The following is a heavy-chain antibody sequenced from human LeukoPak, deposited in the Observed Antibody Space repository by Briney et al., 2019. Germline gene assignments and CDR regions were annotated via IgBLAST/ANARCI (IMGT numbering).Heavy chain of an antibody. V-gene: IGHV3-7*01. CDR3: ARDEVVTANDAFDI. D-gene: IGHD2-21*02. Sequence: GGSLRLSCAASGFTFSSYWMGWVRQAPGKGLEWVANIKQDGSERYYVDSVKGRFTISRDNAKNSLYLQMNSLRAEDTAVYYCARDEVVTANDAFDIWGQGTMVTVSS. CDR2: IKQDGSER. J-gene: IGHJ3*02. CDR1: GFTFSSYW.